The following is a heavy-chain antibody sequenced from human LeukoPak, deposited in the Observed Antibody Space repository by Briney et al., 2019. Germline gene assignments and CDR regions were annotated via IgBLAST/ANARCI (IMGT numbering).Heavy chain of an antibody. V-gene: IGHV1-2*02. J-gene: IGHJ6*02. CDR1: GYTFTGYY. CDR2: INPNSGGT. D-gene: IGHD3-9*01. CDR3: ARGDILTGYYQPPYYYYYGMDV. Sequence: GASVKVSCKASGYTFTGYYMHRVRQAPGQGLEWMGLINPNSGGTNYAQKFQGRVTMTRDTSIRTAYMELSRLRSDDTAVYYCARGDILTGYYQPPYYYYYGMDVWGQGTTVTVSS.